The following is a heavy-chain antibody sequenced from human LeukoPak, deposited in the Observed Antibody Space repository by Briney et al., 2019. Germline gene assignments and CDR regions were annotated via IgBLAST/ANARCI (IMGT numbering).Heavy chain of an antibody. V-gene: IGHV4-59*01. CDR1: GGSISSYY. CDR2: IYYSGST. Sequence: SETLSLTCTVSGGSISSYYWSWIRQPPGKGLEWIGYIYYSGSTNYNPSLKSRVTISVDTSKNQFSLKLSSVTAADTAVYYCATNIAAALSRAFDIWGQGRMVTVSS. CDR3: ATNIAAALSRAFDI. J-gene: IGHJ3*02. D-gene: IGHD6-13*01.